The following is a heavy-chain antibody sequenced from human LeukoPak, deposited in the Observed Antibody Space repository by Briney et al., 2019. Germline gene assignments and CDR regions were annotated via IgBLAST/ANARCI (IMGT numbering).Heavy chain of an antibody. CDR2: IKPSGCST. CDR1: GYSFTSYH. CDR3: ARDSSGWSVDC. D-gene: IGHD6-19*01. V-gene: IGHV1-46*01. Sequence: ASVKVSCKASGYSFTSYHMHWVRQAPGQGHEWMGIIKPSGCSTSYAQEFQDRVTMTRDTSTSTVYMELSSLRFEDPAVYYCARDSSGWSVDCWGQGTMVTVSS. J-gene: IGHJ4*02.